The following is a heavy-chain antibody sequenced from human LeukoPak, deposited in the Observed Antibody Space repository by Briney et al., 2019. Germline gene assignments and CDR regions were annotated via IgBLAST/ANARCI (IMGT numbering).Heavy chain of an antibody. J-gene: IGHJ4*02. Sequence: GGSLRLSCAASGFTFSSYAMTWVRQAPGKGLEWVSGISGSGGNTYYTDSVRGRLSISRDNSKNTLYLQVNSLRAEDTAVYCCAKGRTEGGTLALDYWGQGTLVTVSS. CDR2: ISGSGGNT. V-gene: IGHV3-23*01. CDR1: GFTFSSYA. D-gene: IGHD6-19*01. CDR3: AKGRTEGGTLALDY.